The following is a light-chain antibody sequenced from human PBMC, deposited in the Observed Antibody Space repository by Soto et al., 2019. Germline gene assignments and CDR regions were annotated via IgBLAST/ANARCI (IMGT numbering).Light chain of an antibody. J-gene: IGKJ3*01. V-gene: IGKV1-5*03. CDR2: RAS. CDR3: QQYTTYSGT. Sequence: DIQMTQSPSTLSASEGDRVTITCRASQSISTWLAWYQQKPGTAPKLLIYRASNLESGVPSRFSGSGSGTEFTLTISSLQPDDFATYYCQQYTTYSGTFGPGTKVDIK. CDR1: QSISTW.